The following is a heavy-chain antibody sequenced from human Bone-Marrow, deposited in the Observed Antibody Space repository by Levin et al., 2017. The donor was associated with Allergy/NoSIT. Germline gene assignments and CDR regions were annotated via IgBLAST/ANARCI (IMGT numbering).Heavy chain of an antibody. J-gene: IGHJ3*02. CDR1: GYTLTELS. D-gene: IGHD6-13*01. V-gene: IGHV1-24*01. Sequence: AASVKVSCKVSGYTLTELSMHWVRQAPGKGLEWMGGFDPEDGETIYAQKFQGRVTMTEDTSTDTAYMELSSLRSEDTAVYYCATSSSWPSDAFDIWGQGTMVTVSS. CDR2: FDPEDGET. CDR3: ATSSSWPSDAFDI.